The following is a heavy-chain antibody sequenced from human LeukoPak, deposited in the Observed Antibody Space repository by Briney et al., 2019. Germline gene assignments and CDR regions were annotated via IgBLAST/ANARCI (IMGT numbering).Heavy chain of an antibody. CDR3: ARGRSGYHFDY. CDR1: RFTFSSYS. Sequence: PGGSLRLSCTASRFTFSSYSMNWVRQAPGKGLEWVSYISGSSTINYAASVKGRFTISIDKSKNSLYLQMNSLRAEDTAVYYCARGRSGYHFDYWGQGTLATVSS. J-gene: IGHJ4*02. CDR2: ISGSSTI. D-gene: IGHD3-16*02. V-gene: IGHV3-48*01.